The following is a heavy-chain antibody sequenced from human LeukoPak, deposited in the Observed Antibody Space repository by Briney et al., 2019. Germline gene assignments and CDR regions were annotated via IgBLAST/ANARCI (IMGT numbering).Heavy chain of an antibody. V-gene: IGHV4-59*01. Sequence: SETLSLTCTVSDGSISSYYWSWIRQPPGKGLEWIGYIYYSGSTNYNPSLKSRVTISVDTSKNQFSLKLSSVTAADTAVYYCARGGGSSMSFRFDPWGQGTLVTVSS. D-gene: IGHD2-15*01. J-gene: IGHJ5*02. CDR3: ARGGGSSMSFRFDP. CDR2: IYYSGST. CDR1: DGSISSYY.